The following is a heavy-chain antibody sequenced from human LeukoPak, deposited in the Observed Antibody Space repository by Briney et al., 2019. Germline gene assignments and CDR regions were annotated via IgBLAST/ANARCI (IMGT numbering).Heavy chain of an antibody. CDR3: ARRDDSSGYHKIFDY. Sequence: PSETLSLTCTVSDYSISSGYGYYWGWIRQPPGKGLEWIGNIYYGENTYYNPSLKSRVTISIDTSKNQFYLKLSSLTAADTAVYYCARRDDSSGYHKIFDYWGPGTLVTVSS. CDR1: DYSISSGYGYY. D-gene: IGHD3-22*01. J-gene: IGHJ4*02. CDR2: IYYGENT. V-gene: IGHV4-39*01.